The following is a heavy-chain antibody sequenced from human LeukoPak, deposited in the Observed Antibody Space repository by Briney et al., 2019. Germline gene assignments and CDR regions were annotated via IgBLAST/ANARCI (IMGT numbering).Heavy chain of an antibody. CDR2: ISYDGSNK. Sequence: PGGSLRLSCAASGFTFSSYGMHWVRQAPGKGLEWVAVISYDGSNKYYADFVKGRFTISRDNSKNVVYLQMDSLRAEDTAFYYCARSLGETTFDWWGQGTLVTVPS. CDR1: GFTFSSYG. V-gene: IGHV3-30*03. D-gene: IGHD3-16*01. CDR3: ARSLGETTFDW. J-gene: IGHJ4*02.